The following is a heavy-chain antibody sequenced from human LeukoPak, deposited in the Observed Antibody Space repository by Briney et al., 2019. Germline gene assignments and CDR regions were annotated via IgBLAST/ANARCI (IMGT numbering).Heavy chain of an antibody. CDR3: AKAPVTTCRGAFCYPFDY. V-gene: IGHV3-23*01. D-gene: IGHD2-15*01. Sequence: GGSLRLSCAASGFTLGSYAMSWVRQAPGKGLEWVSSISNTGNTYHADSVKGRFTISRDSSKNTLFLQMHRLRREDAAVYYCAKAPVTTCRGAFCYPFDYWGRGTLVTVSS. CDR1: GFTLGSYA. J-gene: IGHJ4*02. CDR2: ISNTGNT.